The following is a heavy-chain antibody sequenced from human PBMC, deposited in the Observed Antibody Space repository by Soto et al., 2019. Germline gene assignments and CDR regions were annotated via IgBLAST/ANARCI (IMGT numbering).Heavy chain of an antibody. J-gene: IGHJ3*02. CDR3: ASGPNYYGSGSDAFDI. Sequence: ASVKVSCKASGYTFTRYDINWVRQATGRGLEWMGWMNPNSGNTGYAQKFQGRVTMTRNTSIRTAYMELSSLRSEDTAVYYCASGPNYYGSGSDAFDIWGQGTMVTVSS. CDR2: MNPNSGNT. CDR1: GYTFTRYD. D-gene: IGHD3-10*01. V-gene: IGHV1-8*01.